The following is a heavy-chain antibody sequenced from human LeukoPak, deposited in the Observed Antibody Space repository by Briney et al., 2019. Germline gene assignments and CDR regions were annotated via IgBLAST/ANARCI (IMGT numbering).Heavy chain of an antibody. Sequence: SETLSLTCTVSGYSISSGYYWGWIRQPPGKGLEWIGSMHHSGSTNYNPSLKSRVTISVDKSKNQFSLKLSSVTAADTAVYYCAKASYFDYWGQGTLVTVSS. CDR3: AKASYFDY. CDR1: GYSISSGYY. J-gene: IGHJ4*02. V-gene: IGHV4-38-2*02. CDR2: MHHSGST.